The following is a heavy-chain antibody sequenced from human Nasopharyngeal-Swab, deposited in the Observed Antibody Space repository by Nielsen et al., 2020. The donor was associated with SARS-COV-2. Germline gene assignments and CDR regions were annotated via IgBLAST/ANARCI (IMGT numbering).Heavy chain of an antibody. Sequence: GGSLRLSCVASGFTFRDYWRSWVRKAPAKGLEWVASIKQDGSEKNYVDSVKGRFTISRDNAKNSLFLQMDSLRTEDTAFYYCARVGGRTSPMGSWGQGTLVTVSS. J-gene: IGHJ4*02. CDR2: IKQDGSEK. CDR3: ARVGGRTSPMGS. CDR1: GFTFRDYW. V-gene: IGHV3-7*01. D-gene: IGHD3-10*01.